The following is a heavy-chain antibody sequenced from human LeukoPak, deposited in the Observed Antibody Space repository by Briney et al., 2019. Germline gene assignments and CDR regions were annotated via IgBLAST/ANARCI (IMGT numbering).Heavy chain of an antibody. J-gene: IGHJ4*02. CDR1: GYTFTDYY. CDR2: IHPSNGVT. CDR3: AKDINYSSSWIDY. Sequence: ASVKASCKASGYTFTDYYIHWVRQAPGLGLEWMRWIHPSNGVTNYAQKFQGRVSTTRDTSISTAYMDMNSLRAEDTALYYCAKDINYSSSWIDYWGQGTLVTVSS. D-gene: IGHD6-13*01. V-gene: IGHV1-2*02.